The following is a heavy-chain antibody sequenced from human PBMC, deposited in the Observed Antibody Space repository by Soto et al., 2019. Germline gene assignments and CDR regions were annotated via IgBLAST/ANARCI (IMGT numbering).Heavy chain of an antibody. CDR3: AREDRDRETGLVPAAIDGMDV. D-gene: IGHD2-2*01. CDR1: GYTFTRSG. V-gene: IGHV1-18*01. J-gene: IGHJ6*02. CDR2: ISTYNGDT. Sequence: ASVKVSCKASGYTFTRSGISWVRQAPGQGLEWMGWISTYNGDTNYAQTFQGRVTLTTDTSTSTVHMELRSLRSDDTAVYYCAREDRDRETGLVPAAIDGMDVWGQGTTVTVSS.